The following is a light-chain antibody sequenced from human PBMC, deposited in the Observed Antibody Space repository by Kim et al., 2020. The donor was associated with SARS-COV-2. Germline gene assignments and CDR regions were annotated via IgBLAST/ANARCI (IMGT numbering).Light chain of an antibody. CDR1: QSVTSSY. J-gene: IGKJ2*01. V-gene: IGKV3-20*01. CDR3: QQYGSSPVT. Sequence: EIVLTQSPGTLSLSPGERATISCRASQSVTSSYLAWYQQKPGQTPRLLIYGPSSRATGVPDRFSGSESGTDFTLTISRLEPEDFAVYYCQQYGSSPVTFGQGTKLEIK. CDR2: GPS.